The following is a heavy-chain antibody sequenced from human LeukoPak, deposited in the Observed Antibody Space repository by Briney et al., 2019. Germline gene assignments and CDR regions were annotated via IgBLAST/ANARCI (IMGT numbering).Heavy chain of an antibody. J-gene: IGHJ4*02. CDR2: IYVSGRT. Sequence: SETLSLTCIVSGASISGTSYYWSWVRQPAGKGLEWIEHIYVSGRTNYSPSLKSRVAISLDTSRNQFSLDLTSVTAADTAVYYCARTMDSSSYSPYDYWGQGTLVTVSS. CDR3: ARTMDSSSYSPYDY. V-gene: IGHV4-61*09. D-gene: IGHD6-19*01. CDR1: GASISGTSYY.